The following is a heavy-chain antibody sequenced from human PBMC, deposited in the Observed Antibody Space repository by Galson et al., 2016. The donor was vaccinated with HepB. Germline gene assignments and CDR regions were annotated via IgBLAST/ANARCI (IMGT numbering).Heavy chain of an antibody. CDR2: ICHSGTT. J-gene: IGHJ5*02. Sequence: ETLSLTCTVSGGSISSTNWWSWVRQPPGKGLEWIGEICHSGTTNYNPSLTSRVTISVDKSKNQFSLILNSVTAGDTAVYFCVQSSGFNWFDPWGQGTLVTVSS. CDR3: VQSSGFNWFDP. CDR1: GGSISSTNW. D-gene: IGHD6-19*01. V-gene: IGHV4-4*01.